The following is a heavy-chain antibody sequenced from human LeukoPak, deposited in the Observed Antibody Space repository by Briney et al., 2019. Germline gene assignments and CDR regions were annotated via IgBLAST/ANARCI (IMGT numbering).Heavy chain of an antibody. V-gene: IGHV1-18*01. CDR2: ISAYNGNT. D-gene: IGHD2-15*01. Sequence: ASVKVSCKASGYTFTSYGISWVRQAPGQGLEWMGCISAYNGNTNYAQKLQGRVTMTTDTSTSTAYMELRSLRSDDTAVYYCARVVVVAATQCWFDPWGQRTLVSVSS. CDR3: ARVVVVAATQCWFDP. J-gene: IGHJ5*02. CDR1: GYTFTSYG.